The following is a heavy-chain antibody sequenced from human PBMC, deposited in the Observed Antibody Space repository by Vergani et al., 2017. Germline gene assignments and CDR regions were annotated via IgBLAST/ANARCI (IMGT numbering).Heavy chain of an antibody. CDR1: GDSIISRSCY. D-gene: IGHD3-16*01. J-gene: IGHJ2*01. Sequence: QMQLQESGPGLLKASETLSLTCTVSGDSIISRSCYWVCIRQPPGMGLEWVGSIYNSGNGDPSSSLKSRVTISAATSKNQFSLRLTSAPAADTAVYYCASGKYYSXSTSHFRGRYFDGGGRGTLVSDPS. CDR3: ASGKYYSXSTSHFRGRYFDG. V-gene: IGHV4-39*01. CDR2: IYNSGNG.